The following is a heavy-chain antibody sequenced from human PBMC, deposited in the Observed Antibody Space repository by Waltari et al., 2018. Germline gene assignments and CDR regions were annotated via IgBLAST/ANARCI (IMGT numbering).Heavy chain of an antibody. CDR3: ARSAYTMVQGVIGY. D-gene: IGHD3-10*01. V-gene: IGHV3-7*01. CDR2: IKQDGSEN. J-gene: IGHJ4*02. Sequence: EVQLVESGGGLVQPGGSLRLSCAASGFTFSSYWMSWVRQAPGKGLEWVANIKQDGSENYYVDSVKGRFTISRDNAKNSLYLQMNSLRAEDTAVYYCARSAYTMVQGVIGYWGQGTLVTVSS. CDR1: GFTFSSYW.